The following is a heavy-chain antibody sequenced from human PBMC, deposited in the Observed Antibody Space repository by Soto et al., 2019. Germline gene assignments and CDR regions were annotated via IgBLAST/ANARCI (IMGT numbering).Heavy chain of an antibody. Sequence: QVQLQQWGAGLLKPSETLSLTCAVYGGSFSGYYWSWIRQPPGKGLEWIGEINHSGSTNYNPSLKSRVTISVDTSKNQFSLKLSSVTAADTAVYYCARGVGYDYIWGSYRLYYFDYWGQGTLVTVSS. D-gene: IGHD3-16*02. CDR2: INHSGST. CDR1: GGSFSGYY. J-gene: IGHJ4*02. CDR3: ARGVGYDYIWGSYRLYYFDY. V-gene: IGHV4-34*01.